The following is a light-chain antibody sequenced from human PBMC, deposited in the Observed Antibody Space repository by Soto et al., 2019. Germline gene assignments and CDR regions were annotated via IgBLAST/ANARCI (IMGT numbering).Light chain of an antibody. CDR2: GAS. V-gene: IGKV3-20*01. CDR1: QSVSSSY. CDR3: QEYGNSPCT. Sequence: EVVLTQSPGTLALSRGERATLSCRASQSVSSSYLAWYQHRPGQAPRLLIFGASSRATGIPDRFSGTGSGTDFTLTISRLETEGFAVYYWQEYGNSPCTFGQGTKVEIK. J-gene: IGKJ1*01.